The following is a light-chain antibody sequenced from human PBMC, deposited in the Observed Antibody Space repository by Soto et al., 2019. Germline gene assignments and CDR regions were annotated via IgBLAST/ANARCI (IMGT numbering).Light chain of an antibody. J-gene: IGKJ1*01. CDR2: AVS. V-gene: IGKV3-15*01. CDR1: QSVSSN. CDR3: QQYNKWHLT. Sequence: EIMMTQSPGTLSASPGERATLSCRASQSVSSNLAWYQQQPGQAPRLLIYAVSTRATGIPARFSGSGSGTEFTLTISSLQSEDFAVYYCQQYNKWHLTFGQGTKVEIK.